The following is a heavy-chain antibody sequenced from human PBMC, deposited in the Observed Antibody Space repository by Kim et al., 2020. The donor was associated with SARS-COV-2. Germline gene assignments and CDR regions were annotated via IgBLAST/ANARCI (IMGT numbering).Heavy chain of an antibody. CDR3: AREKGTIFGADGMDV. CDR2: MYYSGST. D-gene: IGHD3-3*01. Sequence: SETLSLTCTVSGGSISSYYWSWIRQPPGKGLEWIGYMYYSGSTKYNPSLKSRVTISVDTSKNQFSLKLSSVTAADTAVYYCAREKGTIFGADGMDVWGQGTTVTVSS. CDR1: GGSISSYY. J-gene: IGHJ6*02. V-gene: IGHV4-59*13.